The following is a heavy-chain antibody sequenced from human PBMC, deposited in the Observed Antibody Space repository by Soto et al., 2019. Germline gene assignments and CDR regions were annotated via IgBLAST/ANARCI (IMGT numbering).Heavy chain of an antibody. J-gene: IGHJ4*02. CDR2: ISPMFSTT. V-gene: IGHV1-69*18. D-gene: IGHD6-13*01. Sequence: QVQLVQSGAEVKEPGSSVKVSCKATGDLFNNYAFNWVRHALGQGLEWMRRISPMFSTTNYAQKFQGRVTIGADELTTIFYLEVSNLESEDTAMYYCAASSSVAAAGYFKVWGQVTLVTVAP. CDR3: AASSSVAAAGYFKV. CDR1: GDLFNNYA.